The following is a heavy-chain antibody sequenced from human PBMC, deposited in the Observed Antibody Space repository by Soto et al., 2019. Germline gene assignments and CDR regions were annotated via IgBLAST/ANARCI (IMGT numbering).Heavy chain of an antibody. CDR3: AKDQPGVVPRYISALDY. J-gene: IGHJ4*02. V-gene: IGHV3-23*01. Sequence: GGSLRLSCAASGFTFSSYAMSWVRQAPGKGLEWVSAISGSGGSTYYADSVKGRFTISRDNSKNTLYLQMNSLRAEDTAVYYCAKDQPGVVPRYISALDYWGQGTLVTVSS. CDR2: ISGSGGST. CDR1: GFTFSSYA. D-gene: IGHD2-2*01.